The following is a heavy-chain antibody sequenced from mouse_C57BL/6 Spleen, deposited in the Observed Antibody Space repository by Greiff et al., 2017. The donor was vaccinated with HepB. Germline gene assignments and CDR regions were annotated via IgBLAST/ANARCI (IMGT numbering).Heavy chain of an antibody. CDR1: GFSFNTYA. D-gene: IGHD4-1*01. CDR3: VRQTGTGAMDY. Sequence: EVKLQESGGGLVQPKGSLKLSCAASGFSFNTYAMNWVRQAPGKGLEWVARIRSKSNNYATYYADSVKDRFTISRDDSESMLYLQMNNLKTEDTAMYYCVRQTGTGAMDYWGQGTSVTVSS. J-gene: IGHJ4*01. CDR2: IRSKSNNYAT. V-gene: IGHV10-1*01.